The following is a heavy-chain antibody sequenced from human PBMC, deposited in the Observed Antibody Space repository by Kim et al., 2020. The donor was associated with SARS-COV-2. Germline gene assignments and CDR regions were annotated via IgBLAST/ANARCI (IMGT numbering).Heavy chain of an antibody. Sequence: ASVKVSCKASGYTFTTYYIHWVRQAPGQGLEWMGTFNPSGGRTTNAQKFQGRITLTGETSTATVYMELSSLRSDDTAVYYCARNPGGMDVCGQGSTDTV. V-gene: IGHV1-46*01. CDR2: FNPSGGRT. J-gene: IGHJ6*02. CDR3: ARNPGGMDV. CDR1: GYTFTTYY.